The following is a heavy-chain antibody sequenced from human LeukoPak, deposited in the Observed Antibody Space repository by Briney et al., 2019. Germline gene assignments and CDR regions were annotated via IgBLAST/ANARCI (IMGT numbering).Heavy chain of an antibody. D-gene: IGHD2-8*01. J-gene: IGHJ5*02. Sequence: SETLSLTCTVSGGSINSYYWSWIRQPPGKGPEWIGYIYYSGSTNYNPSLKSRVTISVDTSKNQFSLKLSSVTTADTAVYYCARVMVNNWFDPWGQGTLVTVSS. V-gene: IGHV4-59*01. CDR1: GGSINSYY. CDR3: ARVMVNNWFDP. CDR2: IYYSGST.